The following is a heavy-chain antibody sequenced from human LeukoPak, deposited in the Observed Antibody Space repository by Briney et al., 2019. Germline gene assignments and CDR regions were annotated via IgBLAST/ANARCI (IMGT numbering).Heavy chain of an antibody. J-gene: IGHJ4*02. V-gene: IGHV5-51*01. CDR1: GYSFTSYW. Sequence: HGESLKISCKGSGYSFTSYWIGWVRQMPGKGLEWMGIIYPGDSDTRYSPSFQGQVTISADKSLSTAHLQWSSLKASDTAMYYCARGSGSYHTAYMNWGQGSPVTVSS. CDR3: ARGSGSYHTAYMN. D-gene: IGHD1-26*01. CDR2: IYPGDSDT.